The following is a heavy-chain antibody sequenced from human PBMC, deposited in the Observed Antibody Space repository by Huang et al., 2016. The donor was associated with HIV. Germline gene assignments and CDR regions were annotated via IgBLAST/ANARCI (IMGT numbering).Heavy chain of an antibody. D-gene: IGHD3-9*01. Sequence: QVRLEQWGAGLLKPSETLSLTCAVYGGSFSGDQCTWIRQSPGKGLEWIGEITHSRSATYTPSCKTRVTISEDMSKKQFSLTTPSLSVPETAVYFCYRGLVFCRGGDYFHTHFHLWGQGALVNVSS. CDR2: ITHSRSA. V-gene: IGHV4-34*02. CDR3: YRGLVFCRGGDYFHTHFHL. J-gene: IGHJ1*01. CDR1: GGSFSGDQ.